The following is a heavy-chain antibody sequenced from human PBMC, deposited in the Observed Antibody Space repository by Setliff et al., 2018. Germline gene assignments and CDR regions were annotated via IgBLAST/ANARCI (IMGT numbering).Heavy chain of an antibody. Sequence: GGSLRLSCATSGFTFSTYSMNWVRQAPGKGLEWISYISSSGSPIYYADSVKGRFTISRDNAKNSLFLQMNSLRAEDTAMYYCTRASMGGGSYWWDSWGQGTLVTVSS. CDR2: ISSSGSPI. V-gene: IGHV3-48*01. J-gene: IGHJ5*01. CDR1: GFTFSTYS. D-gene: IGHD1-26*01. CDR3: TRASMGGGSYWWDS.